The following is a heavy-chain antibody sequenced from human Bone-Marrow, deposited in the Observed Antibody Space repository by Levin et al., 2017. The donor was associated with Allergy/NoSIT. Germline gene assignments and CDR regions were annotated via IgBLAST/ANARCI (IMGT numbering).Heavy chain of an antibody. D-gene: IGHD3-22*01. CDR1: GFSFRHYT. Sequence: LSLTCAASGFSFRHYTMNWVRPAPRKGLEWVSCITSSGDSTYYADSVKGRFTIPRDNAKNSLYLQLNRLREEDTAMYYCARDPARGYYDSSGYSGDHWGQGTLVTVSS. J-gene: IGHJ4*02. CDR2: ITSSGDST. CDR3: ARDPARGYYDSSGYSGDH. V-gene: IGHV3-48*02.